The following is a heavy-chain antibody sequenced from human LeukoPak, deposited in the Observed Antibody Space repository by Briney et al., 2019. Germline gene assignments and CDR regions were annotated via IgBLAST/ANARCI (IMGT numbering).Heavy chain of an antibody. CDR3: AKDTYYYGSGGYDSFDY. CDR2: ISGSGGST. CDR1: GFTFSSYA. Sequence: PGGSLRLSCAASGFTFSSYAMSWVRQAPGKGLEWVSAISGSGGSTYYADSVKGRFTISRDNSKNTLYLQMDSLRVEDTAVYYCAKDTYYYGSGGYDSFDYWGQGTLVTVSS. D-gene: IGHD3-22*01. J-gene: IGHJ4*02. V-gene: IGHV3-23*01.